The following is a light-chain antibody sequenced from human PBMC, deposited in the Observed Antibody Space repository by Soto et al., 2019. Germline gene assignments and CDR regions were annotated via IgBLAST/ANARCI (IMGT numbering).Light chain of an antibody. J-gene: IGKJ1*01. CDR1: QSVAGTA. Sequence: EIVLTQSPGTLSLSPGERATLSCRASQSVAGTALAWYQQKPGQAPRLLIYSASSRATGIPARFSASGSGTDFTLTISDVQPEDFALYYCHQRQSWPRTFGQGTKVDIK. CDR2: SAS. V-gene: IGKV3-20*01. CDR3: HQRQSWPRT.